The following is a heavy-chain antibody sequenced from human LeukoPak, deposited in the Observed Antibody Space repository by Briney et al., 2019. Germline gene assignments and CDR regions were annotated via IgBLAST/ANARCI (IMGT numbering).Heavy chain of an antibody. D-gene: IGHD3-16*01. Sequence: PSETLSLTCTVSGGSISSGDYYWSWIRQPPGKGLEWIGYIYYSGSTYYNPSLKSRVTISVDTSKNQFSLKLSSVTAADTAVYYCARVGPLGALGYWGQGTLVTVSS. J-gene: IGHJ4*02. CDR1: GGSISSGDYY. CDR3: ARVGPLGALGY. CDR2: IYYSGST. V-gene: IGHV4-30-4*01.